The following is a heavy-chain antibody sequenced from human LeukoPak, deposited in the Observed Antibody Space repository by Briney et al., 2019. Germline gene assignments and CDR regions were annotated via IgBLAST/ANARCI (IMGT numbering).Heavy chain of an antibody. CDR2: ISSSSNHI. CDR1: GFIFSSYN. CDR3: ARDGYNSANGIDV. J-gene: IGHJ3*01. D-gene: IGHD1-1*01. Sequence: GRSLRLSCAASGFIFSSYNMNWVRQAPGKGLEWVSSISSSSNHIYYVDSVKGRFTISRDNAKSSLSLQMNSLSAEDTAVYYCARDGYNSANGIDVWGQGTMVTVSS. V-gene: IGHV3-21*01.